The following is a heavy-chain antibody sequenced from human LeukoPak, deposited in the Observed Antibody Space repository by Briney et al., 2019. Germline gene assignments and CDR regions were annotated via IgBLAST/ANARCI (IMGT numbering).Heavy chain of an antibody. D-gene: IGHD3-9*01. CDR2: IKQDGSET. CDR3: ARSRTDKYFDWIFLPDY. J-gene: IGHJ4*02. V-gene: IGHV3-7*01. CDR1: GFTFSRHW. Sequence: GGSLRLSCAASGFTFSRHWMTWVRQAPGKGLEWVANIKQDGSETYYGDSVKGRFTVSRDNSKNSLYLQMNSLRGEDAALYYCARSRTDKYFDWIFLPDYWGQGTLDAVSS.